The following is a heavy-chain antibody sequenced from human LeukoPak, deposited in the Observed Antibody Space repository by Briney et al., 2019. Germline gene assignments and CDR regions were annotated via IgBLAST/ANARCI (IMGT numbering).Heavy chain of an antibody. D-gene: IGHD3-9*01. Sequence: SETLSLTCTVSGXSINSYYGSWIPQPPGKGLEWIGYIYFSGNTKYNPSLENRVTISVDRSKSQFYLTLRSVTAADTAVYFCARDLNHGFNYYYYGLEVWGQGTTVTVSS. CDR1: GXSINSYY. CDR2: IYFSGNT. J-gene: IGHJ6*02. CDR3: ARDLNHGFNYYYYGLEV. V-gene: IGHV4-59*01.